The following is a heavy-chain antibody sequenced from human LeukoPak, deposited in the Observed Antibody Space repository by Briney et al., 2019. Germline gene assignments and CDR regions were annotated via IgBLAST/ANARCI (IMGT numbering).Heavy chain of an antibody. V-gene: IGHV1-18*01. Sequence: GASVNVSCKAFGYTFDTSSITWVRQAPGQRLEWMGWISPNNGNTHHAQGVQGRVTMTTDTSRSTAYMELRSLTSDDTAVYYCTRVRNSDNWWGAFDIWGQGTMVTVSS. CDR1: GYTFDTSS. D-gene: IGHD1-1*01. J-gene: IGHJ3*02. CDR3: TRVRNSDNWWGAFDI. CDR2: ISPNNGNT.